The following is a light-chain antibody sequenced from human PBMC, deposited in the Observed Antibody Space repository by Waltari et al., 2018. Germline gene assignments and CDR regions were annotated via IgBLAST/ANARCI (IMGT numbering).Light chain of an antibody. V-gene: IGKV3-11*01. CDR1: QSVSSY. Sequence: EIVLTQSPATLSLSPWERATLSCRASQSVSSYLAWYQQKPGQPPRLLIYDASNRATGITARFSGSGSGTDFTLTISSLEPEDFAVYYCQQRSSWPLTFGGGTKVEIK. J-gene: IGKJ4*01. CDR3: QQRSSWPLT. CDR2: DAS.